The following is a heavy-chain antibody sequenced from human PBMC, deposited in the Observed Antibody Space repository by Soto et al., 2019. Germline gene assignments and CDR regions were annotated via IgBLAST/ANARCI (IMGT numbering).Heavy chain of an antibody. D-gene: IGHD6-13*01. CDR1: GFTFSSYV. Sequence: LRLSCAASGFTFSSYVMTWVRQAPGKGLEWVSGISGSSGRTYYADSVKGRFTISRDTSKNTLYLQMNSLRAEDTAVYYCAKSIAAAGTGYWGQGTLVTVSS. CDR3: AKSIAAAGTGY. J-gene: IGHJ4*02. V-gene: IGHV3-23*01. CDR2: ISGSSGRT.